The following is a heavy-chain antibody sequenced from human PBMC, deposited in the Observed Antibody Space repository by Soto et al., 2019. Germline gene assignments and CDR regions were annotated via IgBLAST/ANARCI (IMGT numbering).Heavy chain of an antibody. CDR3: ATVGGHGAEAQLDY. J-gene: IGHJ4*02. Sequence: QVQLVESGGGVVQPGRSLRLSCAASGFTFSSYGMHWVRQAPGKGLEWVAVIWYDGSNKYYGDSVKGRFSISRDNSKNTLYLQMNSLRAEDTAVYYCATVGGHGAEAQLDYWGQGTLVTVSS. V-gene: IGHV3-33*01. CDR2: IWYDGSNK. D-gene: IGHD2-15*01. CDR1: GFTFSSYG.